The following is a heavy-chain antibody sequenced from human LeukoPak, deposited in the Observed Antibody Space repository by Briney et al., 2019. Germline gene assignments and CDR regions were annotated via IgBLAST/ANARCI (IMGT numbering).Heavy chain of an antibody. V-gene: IGHV4-4*07. J-gene: IGHJ5*02. Sequence: SETLSLTCTVSGGSIRKDYWNWIRQPAGKGLEWIGRMHTSGSTNYNPSLKSRLTMSVDTSKNQFSLKLRSVTAADTAVYYCARDSGSGYYEAWGQGTLVTVSS. D-gene: IGHD3-10*01. CDR1: GGSIRKDY. CDR2: MHTSGST. CDR3: ARDSGSGYYEA.